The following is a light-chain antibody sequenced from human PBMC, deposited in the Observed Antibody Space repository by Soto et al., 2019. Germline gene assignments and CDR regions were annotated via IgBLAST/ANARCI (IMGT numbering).Light chain of an antibody. V-gene: IGLV1-40*01. CDR2: GNS. CDR3: QSYDSSLSVV. J-gene: IGLJ2*01. Sequence: QSVLTQPPSVSGAPGHRVTISCTGSSSNIGAGYDVHWYKQLPGTAPKLLIYGNSNRPSGVPDRFSGSKSGTSASLAITGLQAEDEADYYCQSYDSSLSVVFGGGTKLTVL. CDR1: SSNIGAGYD.